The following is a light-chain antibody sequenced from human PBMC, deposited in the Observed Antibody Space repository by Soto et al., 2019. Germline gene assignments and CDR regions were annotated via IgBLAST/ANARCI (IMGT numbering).Light chain of an antibody. V-gene: IGKV3D-15*01. CDR2: GAS. Sequence: EILMTQSPATLSVSPGERATLSCRASQSLNRNLAWYQQKPGQAPRLIIYGASTRASGIPARFSGSGSGTEFTLTISILQSEDFALYYCQHYNDWPPAFTFGPGNKVDL. CDR1: QSLNRN. CDR3: QHYNDWPPAFT. J-gene: IGKJ3*01.